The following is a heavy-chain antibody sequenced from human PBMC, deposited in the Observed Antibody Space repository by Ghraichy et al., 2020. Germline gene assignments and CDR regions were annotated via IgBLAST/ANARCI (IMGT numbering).Heavy chain of an antibody. V-gene: IGHV3-48*04. D-gene: IGHD6-13*01. Sequence: GGSLRLSCAASGFPFSSYSMNWVRQAAGKGLEWVSYIGGSSSTIMYADSVRGRFTISRDNARDSLYLQMNSLRAEDTAVYYCATDRQHAFDYWGQGTLVTVSS. CDR2: IGGSSSTI. CDR1: GFPFSSYS. CDR3: ATDRQHAFDY. J-gene: IGHJ4*02.